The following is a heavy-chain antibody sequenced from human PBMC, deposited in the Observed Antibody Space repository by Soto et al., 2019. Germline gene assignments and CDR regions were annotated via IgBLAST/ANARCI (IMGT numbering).Heavy chain of an antibody. CDR2: INESGST. CDR3: ARGSGIVALPGELEDVKYDS. D-gene: IGHD1-1*01. V-gene: IGHV4-34*01. J-gene: IGHJ4*02. CDR1: GQSFSGHS. Sequence: QVQLQQWGAGLVKPSETLSLSCAVYGQSFSGHSWAWIRQPPGKGLEWIGEINESGSTYYNPSLKSRVTISTDTSKNQFSRKLSSVSAADTAAYFCARGSGIVALPGELEDVKYDSWGQGTLVNVSS.